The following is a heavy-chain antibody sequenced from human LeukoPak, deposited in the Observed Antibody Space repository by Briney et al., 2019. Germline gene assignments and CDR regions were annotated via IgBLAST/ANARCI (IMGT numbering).Heavy chain of an antibody. D-gene: IGHD3-22*01. Sequence: GASLQISCKGSGSHFTSNWNARVRQIPGKGLEWMGIIDPGDSDTRYSPSFQGQVTISANKYISTAYLQWSSLKASDTAMYYCARLGHYDSSGYYPTSNDYWGQGTLVTVSS. V-gene: IGHV5-51*01. CDR1: GSHFTSNW. CDR3: ARLGHYDSSGYYPTSNDY. CDR2: IDPGDSDT. J-gene: IGHJ4*02.